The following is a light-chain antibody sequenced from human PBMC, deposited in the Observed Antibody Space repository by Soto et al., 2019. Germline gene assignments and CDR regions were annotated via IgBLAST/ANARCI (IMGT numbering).Light chain of an antibody. J-gene: IGLJ1*01. CDR3: AAWDDSLNGGI. V-gene: IGLV1-44*01. Sequence: VPTQPPSASGSPGQCVTISCSGNSSNIGSNTVNWYQQLPGTAPKLLIYTNNQRPSGVPDRFSGSKSGTSASLAISGLQSEDEADYYCAAWDDSLNGGIFGTGTKVTVL. CDR2: TNN. CDR1: SSNIGSNT.